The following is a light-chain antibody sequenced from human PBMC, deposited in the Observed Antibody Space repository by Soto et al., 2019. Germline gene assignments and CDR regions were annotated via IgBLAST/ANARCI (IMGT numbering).Light chain of an antibody. CDR2: DVS. Sequence: QSALTQPASVSGSPGQSITISCTGTSSDVGGYNYVSWYQQHPGKAPKLMIYDVSNRPSGVSNRFSGSKSANTASLTISGLQAEDEADYYCSSYTSSSTRVFGTWTKLTVL. J-gene: IGLJ1*01. CDR3: SSYTSSSTRV. V-gene: IGLV2-14*01. CDR1: SSDVGGYNY.